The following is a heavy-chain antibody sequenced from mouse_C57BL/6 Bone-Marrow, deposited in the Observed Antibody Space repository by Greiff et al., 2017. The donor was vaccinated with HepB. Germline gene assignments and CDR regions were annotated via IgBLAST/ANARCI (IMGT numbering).Heavy chain of an antibody. Sequence: EVQLVESGPGMVKPSQSLSLTCTVTGYSITSGYDWHWIRHFPGNKLEWMGYISYSGSTNYNPSLKSRISITHDTSKNHFFLKLNSVTTEDTATYYCAREGGITTVVATGYFDVWGTGTTVTVSS. J-gene: IGHJ1*03. V-gene: IGHV3-1*01. CDR3: AREGGITTVVATGYFDV. CDR2: ISYSGST. D-gene: IGHD1-1*01. CDR1: GYSITSGYD.